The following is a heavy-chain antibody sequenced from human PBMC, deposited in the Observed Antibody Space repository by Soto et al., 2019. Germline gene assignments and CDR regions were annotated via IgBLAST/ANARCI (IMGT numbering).Heavy chain of an antibody. J-gene: IGHJ6*04. D-gene: IGHD3-9*01. CDR3: ARGHKRVLYDTLTGKSAGHYGMAF. V-gene: IGHV4-4*07. CDR1: GNSSSYD. Sequence: GNSSSYDWRRISKKAGNGLEWIGRIYTSGSTNYNPSLKSRVTMSVDTSKNQFSLKLSSVTAADTAVYYCARGHKRVLYDTLTGKSAGHYGMAFLLNGTTVTVSS. CDR2: IYTSGST.